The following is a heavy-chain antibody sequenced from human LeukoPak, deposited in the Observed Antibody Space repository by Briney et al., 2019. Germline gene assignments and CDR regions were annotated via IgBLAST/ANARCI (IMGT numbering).Heavy chain of an antibody. CDR1: GFTFSSYW. CDR2: INSDGSST. V-gene: IGHV3-74*01. Sequence: GGSLRLSCAASGFTFSSYWMHWVRQAPGKGLMWVSRINSDGSSTSYADSVKDRFTISRDNAKNTLYLQMNSLRVEDTAVYYCARSIGNSDDWGQGTLVTVSS. D-gene: IGHD4-23*01. CDR3: ARSIGNSDD. J-gene: IGHJ4*02.